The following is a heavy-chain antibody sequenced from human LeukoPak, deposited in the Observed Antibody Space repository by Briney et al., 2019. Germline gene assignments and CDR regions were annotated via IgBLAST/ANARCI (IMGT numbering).Heavy chain of an antibody. V-gene: IGHV1-18*01. D-gene: IGHD3-10*01. CDR1: GYTFTSYG. CDR3: ARVGAYGSGSYYNLGYYYGMDV. J-gene: IGHJ6*02. Sequence: ASVKVSCKASGYTFTSYGISWVRQAPGQGLEWMGWISAYNGNTNYAQKLQGRVTMTTDTSTSIAYMGLRSLRSDDTAVYYCARVGAYGSGSYYNLGYYYGMDVWGQGTTVTVSS. CDR2: ISAYNGNT.